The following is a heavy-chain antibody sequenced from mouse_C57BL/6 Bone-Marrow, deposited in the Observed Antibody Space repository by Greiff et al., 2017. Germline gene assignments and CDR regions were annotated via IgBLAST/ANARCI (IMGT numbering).Heavy chain of an antibody. D-gene: IGHD2-4*01. CDR3: ARRYDYDWFAY. CDR1: GFTFSDYG. Sequence: EVQRVESGGGLVKPGGSLKLSCAASGFTFSDYGMHWVRQAPEKGLEWVAYISSGSSTIYYADPVKGRFTISRDNAKNTRFLQMTSLRSEDTAMYYCARRYDYDWFAYWGQGTLVTGSA. CDR2: ISSGSSTI. J-gene: IGHJ3*01. V-gene: IGHV5-17*01.